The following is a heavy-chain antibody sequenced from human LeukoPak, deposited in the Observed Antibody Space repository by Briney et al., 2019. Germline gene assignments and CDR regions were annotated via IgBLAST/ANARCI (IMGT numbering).Heavy chain of an antibody. CDR2: IKQDGSET. CDR1: GFTFSSYW. Sequence: GGSLRLSCAASGFTFSSYWMSWVRQAPGKGLEWVASIKQDGSETRYMDSMKGRFTIFRDNTKSSLYLQMNSLRAEDTAVYYCARYGLGDTFDIWAKGQWSPSLQ. V-gene: IGHV3-7*01. J-gene: IGHJ3*02. CDR3: ARYGLGDTFDI. D-gene: IGHD4-17*01.